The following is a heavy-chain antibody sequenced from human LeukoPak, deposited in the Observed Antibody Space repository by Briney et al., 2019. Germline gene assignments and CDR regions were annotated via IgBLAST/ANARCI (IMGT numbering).Heavy chain of an antibody. J-gene: IGHJ4*02. CDR2: IYYSGTT. V-gene: IGHV4-39*01. D-gene: IGHD6-19*01. CDR1: GGSISSSSYY. CDR3: ARLGIAVAGGFDY. Sequence: SETLSLTCTVSGGSISSSSYYWGWIRQPPGKGLEWIGSIYYSGTTYYNPSLKSRVTISVDTSKNQFSLKLSSVTAADTAVYYCARLGIAVAGGFDYWGQGTLVTVSS.